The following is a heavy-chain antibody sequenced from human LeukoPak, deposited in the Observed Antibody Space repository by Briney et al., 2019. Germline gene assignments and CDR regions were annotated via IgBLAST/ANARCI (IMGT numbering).Heavy chain of an antibody. J-gene: IGHJ6*03. V-gene: IGHV4-39*07. CDR1: GGSISSSSYY. D-gene: IGHD5-18*01. CDR3: ARARTPDTAMVYYYYYYMDV. Sequence: SETLSLTCTVSGGSISSSSYYWGWIRQPPGKGLEWIGSIYYSGSTYYNPSLKSRVTISVDTSKNQCSLKLSPVTAADTAVYYCARARTPDTAMVYYYYYYMDVWGKGTTVTVSS. CDR2: IYYSGST.